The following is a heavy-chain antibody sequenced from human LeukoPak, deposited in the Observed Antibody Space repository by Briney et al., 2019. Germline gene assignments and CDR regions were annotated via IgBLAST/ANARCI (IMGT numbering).Heavy chain of an antibody. CDR1: GFPSSTDW. V-gene: IGHV3-7*01. Sequence: GGPLRLSCAASGFPSSTDWMIWVRQAPGKGLEWVANIKPDEGEKYYVDSVKGRFTVSRDNAKNLLYLQMNSLRVEDTAVYYCVRYYTRHSWYFDLWGRGTLVTVSS. CDR2: IKPDEGEK. D-gene: IGHD3-10*01. CDR3: VRYYTRHSWYFDL. J-gene: IGHJ2*01.